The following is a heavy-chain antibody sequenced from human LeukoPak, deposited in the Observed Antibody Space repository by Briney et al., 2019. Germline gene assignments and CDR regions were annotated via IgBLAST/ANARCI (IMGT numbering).Heavy chain of an antibody. CDR1: RFTFSSYA. Sequence: GGSLRLSCAASRFTFSSYAMSWVRQAPGKGLEWVSAISGSGGSTYYADSVKGRFTISRDNSKNTLYLQMNSLRAEDTAVYYCAKPQGNYYYDSSGYYQSTPFDYWGQGTLVTVSS. CDR2: ISGSGGST. V-gene: IGHV3-23*01. D-gene: IGHD3-22*01. CDR3: AKPQGNYYYDSSGYYQSTPFDY. J-gene: IGHJ4*02.